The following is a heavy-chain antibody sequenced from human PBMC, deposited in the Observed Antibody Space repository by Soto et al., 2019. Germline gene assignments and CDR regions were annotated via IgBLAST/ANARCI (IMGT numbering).Heavy chain of an antibody. D-gene: IGHD3-10*01. CDR3: AGGRGLSRGGGFDP. J-gene: IGHJ5*02. V-gene: IGHV4-59*01. CDR1: GGSISSYY. CDR2: IYYSGST. Sequence: QVQLQESGPGLVKPSETLSLTCTVSGGSISSYYWSWIRQPPGKGLEWIGYIYYSGSTNYNPSLKGPVTLSVDTSKNQFSLKVESWAAADTAGYYWAGGRGLSRGGGFDPWGQGTLVTVSS.